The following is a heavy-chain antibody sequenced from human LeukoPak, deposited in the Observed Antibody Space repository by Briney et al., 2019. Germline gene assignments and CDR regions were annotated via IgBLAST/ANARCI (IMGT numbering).Heavy chain of an antibody. CDR3: VRDKGMVTAMGYSYYYAMDV. V-gene: IGHV3-7*01. CDR1: GFTFSSYW. CDR2: IKQDGSEK. D-gene: IGHD2-21*02. J-gene: IGHJ6*02. Sequence: GGSLRLSCAASGFTFSSYWMSWVRQAPGKGLEWVANIKQDGSEKYYVDSVKGRFTISRDNAKNSLYLQMNSLRAEDTAVYYCVRDKGMVTAMGYSYYYAMDVWGQGTTVTVSS.